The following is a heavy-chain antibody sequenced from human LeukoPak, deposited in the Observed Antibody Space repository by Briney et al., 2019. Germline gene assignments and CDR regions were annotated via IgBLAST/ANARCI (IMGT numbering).Heavy chain of an antibody. Sequence: GASVKVSCKASGYTFTSYYMHWVRQAPGQGLEWMGIINPSGGSTSYAQKFQGRVTMTRDTSTSTVYMELSSLRSEDTAVYYCARERWTYDSSGYYEYWGRGTLVTVSS. CDR3: ARERWTYDSSGYYEY. V-gene: IGHV1-46*01. CDR2: INPSGGST. CDR1: GYTFTSYY. D-gene: IGHD3-22*01. J-gene: IGHJ4*02.